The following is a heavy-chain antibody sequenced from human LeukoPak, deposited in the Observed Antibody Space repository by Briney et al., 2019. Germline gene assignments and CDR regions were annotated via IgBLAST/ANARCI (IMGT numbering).Heavy chain of an antibody. D-gene: IGHD1-26*01. CDR2: IKAKAHGGTI. V-gene: IGHV3-15*01. CDR1: GFIVNSSY. Sequence: GGSLRLSCAASGFIVNSSYMSWVRQAPGKGLEWVGRIKAKAHGGTIEYAAPVKGRFTISRDDSKNTLYLQMNSLKTEDTAVYYCTTDGVGVEGATYNWGQGTLVSVSS. CDR3: TTDGVGVEGATYN. J-gene: IGHJ4*02.